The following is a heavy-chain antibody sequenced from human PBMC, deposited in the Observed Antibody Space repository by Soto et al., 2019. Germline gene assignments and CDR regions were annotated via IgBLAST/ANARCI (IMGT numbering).Heavy chain of an antibody. Sequence: GGSLRLSCAASGFTFSSYAMSWVRQAPGKGLEWVSAISGSGGSTYYADSVKGRFTISRDNSKNTLYLQMNSLRAEDTAVYYCAKDHVVVVDDREYNWFDPWGQGTLVTVSS. CDR1: GFTFSSYA. CDR2: ISGSGGST. V-gene: IGHV3-23*01. CDR3: AKDHVVVVDDREYNWFDP. D-gene: IGHD2-15*01. J-gene: IGHJ5*02.